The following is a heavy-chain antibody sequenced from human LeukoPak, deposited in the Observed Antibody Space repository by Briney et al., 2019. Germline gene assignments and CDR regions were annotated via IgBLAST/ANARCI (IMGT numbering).Heavy chain of an antibody. CDR3: ARDREYCSSTSCHGAYMDV. D-gene: IGHD2-2*01. CDR1: GYTFTDYY. J-gene: IGHJ6*03. CDR2: INPNSGGT. V-gene: IGHV1-2*02. Sequence: ASVKVSCKASGYTFTDYYIHWVRQAPGQGLEWMGWINPNSGGTNYAQKLQGRVTMTTDTSTSTAYMELRSLRSDDTAVYYCARDREYCSSTSCHGAYMDVWGKGTTVTVSS.